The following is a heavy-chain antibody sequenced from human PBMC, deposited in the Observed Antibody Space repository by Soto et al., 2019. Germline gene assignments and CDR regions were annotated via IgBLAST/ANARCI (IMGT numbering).Heavy chain of an antibody. J-gene: IGHJ3*02. V-gene: IGHV1-69*13. CDR1: GGTFSSYA. CDR3: VRDGMLEDGMIVVVPGAFDI. CDR2: IIPIFGTA. Sequence: SVKVSCKASGGTFSSYAISWVRQAPGQGLEWMGGIIPIFGTANYAQKFQGRVTITADESTSTAYMELSSLRSEGTAVYYCVRDGMLEDGMIVVVPGAFDIWGQGTMVTVSS. D-gene: IGHD3-22*01.